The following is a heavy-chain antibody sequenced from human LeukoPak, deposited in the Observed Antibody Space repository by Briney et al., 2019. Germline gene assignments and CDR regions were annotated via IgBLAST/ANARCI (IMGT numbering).Heavy chain of an antibody. CDR2: ISYDGSNK. Sequence: GGSLRLSCAASGFTFSAYGMCWVRQAPGKGLEWVAVISYDGSNKYYADSVKGRFTISRDNSKNTLYLQMNSLRAEDTAVYYCAKDRSGSDAAFDIWGQGTMVTVSS. CDR3: AKDRSGSDAAFDI. V-gene: IGHV3-30*12. CDR1: GFTFSAYG. D-gene: IGHD1-26*01. J-gene: IGHJ3*02.